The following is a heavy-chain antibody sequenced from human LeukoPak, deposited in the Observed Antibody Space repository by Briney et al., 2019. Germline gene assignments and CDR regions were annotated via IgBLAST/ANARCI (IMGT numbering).Heavy chain of an antibody. CDR2: MNPNSGIT. CDR1: GYTFTSYY. CDR3: AREPCRFGD. V-gene: IGHV1-8*02. J-gene: IGHJ4*02. Sequence: ASVKVSCKASGYTFTSYYMHWVRQAPGQGLEWMGYMNPNSGITGFAQKFQGRTTMTWDTSISTAYMELSSLKHEDTAVYYCAREPCRFGDWGQGTLIIVSS. D-gene: IGHD3-10*01.